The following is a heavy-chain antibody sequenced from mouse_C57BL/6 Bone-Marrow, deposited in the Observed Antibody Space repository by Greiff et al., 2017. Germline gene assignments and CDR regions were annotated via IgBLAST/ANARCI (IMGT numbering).Heavy chain of an antibody. V-gene: IGHV14-4*01. J-gene: IGHJ2*01. CDR2: IDPENGDT. Sequence: EVQLQQSGAELVRPGASVKLSCTASGFNIKDDYMHWVKQRPEQGLEWIGWIDPENGDTEYASKFQGKATITADTSSNTAYLQLSSLTSEDTAVYYCTPTTVVDVDYWGQGTTLTVSS. CDR1: GFNIKDDY. D-gene: IGHD1-1*01. CDR3: TPTTVVDVDY.